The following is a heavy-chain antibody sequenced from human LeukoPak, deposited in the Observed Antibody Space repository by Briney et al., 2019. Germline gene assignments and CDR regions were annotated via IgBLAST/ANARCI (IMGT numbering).Heavy chain of an antibody. CDR2: ISGSGGST. J-gene: IGHJ4*02. CDR3: AKVPHEALRYFDWLLYGYYFDY. CDR1: GFTFSSYA. Sequence: GGSLRLSCAASGFTFSSYAMSWVRRAPGKGLEWVSAISGSGGSTYYADSVKGRFTISRDNSKNTLYLQMNSLRAEDTAVYYCAKVPHEALRYFDWLLYGYYFDYWGQGTLVTVSS. V-gene: IGHV3-23*01. D-gene: IGHD3-9*01.